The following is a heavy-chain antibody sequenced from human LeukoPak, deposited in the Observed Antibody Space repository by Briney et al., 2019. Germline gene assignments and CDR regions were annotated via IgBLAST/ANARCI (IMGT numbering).Heavy chain of an antibody. CDR3: ARDIVIESQQLATYFDY. CDR2: IYYSGST. D-gene: IGHD6-13*01. CDR1: GGSISSYY. J-gene: IGHJ4*02. V-gene: IGHV4-59*12. Sequence: DPSETLSLTCTVSGGSISSYYWSWIRQPPGKGLEWIGYIYYSGSTNYNPSLKSRVTISVDTSKNQFSLKLSSVTAADTAVYYCARDIVIESQQLATYFDYWGQGTLVTLSS.